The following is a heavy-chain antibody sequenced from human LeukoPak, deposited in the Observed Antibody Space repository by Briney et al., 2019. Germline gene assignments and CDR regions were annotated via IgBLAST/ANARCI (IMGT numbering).Heavy chain of an antibody. Sequence: PSETLSLTCAVYGGSFSGHYWTWIRQPPGKGLEWIGEIDHTGRSTYNPSLTSRVTISKDSSKNQFSLGLGSVIAADTAVYFCARGENSGSYFSYFDSWAQGTPVTVSS. CDR1: GGSFSGHY. CDR3: ARGENSGSYFSYFDS. D-gene: IGHD3-10*01. CDR2: IDHTGRS. J-gene: IGHJ5*01. V-gene: IGHV4-34*01.